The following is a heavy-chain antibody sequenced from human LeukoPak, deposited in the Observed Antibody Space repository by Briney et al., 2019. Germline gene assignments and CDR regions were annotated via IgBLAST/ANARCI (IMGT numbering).Heavy chain of an antibody. CDR2: IDQDGTIQ. D-gene: IGHD6-13*01. Sequence: GGSLRLSCVASGFNFNMFWMSWIRQAPGKGLEWVAHIDQDGTIQYFLDSVKGRFTLSRDNAKKSLYLQINSLRAEDTAVYYCARDLAGGVGGDYWGQGTLVTVSS. CDR3: ARDLAGGVGGDY. V-gene: IGHV3-7*01. J-gene: IGHJ4*02. CDR1: GFNFNMFW.